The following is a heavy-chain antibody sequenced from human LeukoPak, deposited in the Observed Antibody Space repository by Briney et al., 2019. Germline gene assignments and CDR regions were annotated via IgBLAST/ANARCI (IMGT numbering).Heavy chain of an antibody. D-gene: IGHD1-26*01. Sequence: ASVKVSCKASGGTFNSYGITWVRQAPGQGLEWMGRIIPMPGVPNYAQKFQGRVTITADKSRSTAYMELSSLRSEDTAVYYCASWVGATQNWFDPWGQGTLVTVSS. J-gene: IGHJ5*02. CDR3: ASWVGATQNWFDP. V-gene: IGHV1-69*04. CDR1: GGTFNSYG. CDR2: IIPMPGVP.